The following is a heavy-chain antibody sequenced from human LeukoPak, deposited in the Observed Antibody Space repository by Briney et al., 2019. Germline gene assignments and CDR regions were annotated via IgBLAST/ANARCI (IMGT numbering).Heavy chain of an antibody. CDR3: ARGAHYHDSSEGFDY. CDR1: GYTFTGYY. J-gene: IGHJ4*02. Sequence: ASVKVSCKASGYTFTGYYMHCVRPAPGQGLEWMGWINPKSGGTNYAQKFQGRVTMTRDTSISTAYMELSRLRSDDTAVYYCARGAHYHDSSEGFDYWGQGTLVTVSS. CDR2: INPKSGGT. D-gene: IGHD3-22*01. V-gene: IGHV1-2*02.